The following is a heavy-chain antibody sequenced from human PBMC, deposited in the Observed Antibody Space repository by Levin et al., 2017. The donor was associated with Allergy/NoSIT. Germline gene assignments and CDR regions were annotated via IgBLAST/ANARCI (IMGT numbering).Heavy chain of an antibody. Sequence: SQTLSLTCAVSGGSISSSNWWSWVRQPPGKGLEWIGEIYHSGSTNYNPSLKSRVTISVDKSKNQFSLKLSSVTAADTAVYYCAEHSSSWYLGYYYYMDVWGKGTTVTVSS. CDR2: IYHSGST. CDR1: GGSISSSNW. V-gene: IGHV4-4*02. D-gene: IGHD6-13*01. CDR3: AEHSSSWYLGYYYYMDV. J-gene: IGHJ6*03.